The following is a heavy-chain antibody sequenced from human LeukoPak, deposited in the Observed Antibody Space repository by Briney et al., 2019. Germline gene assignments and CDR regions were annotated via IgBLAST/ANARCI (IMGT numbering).Heavy chain of an antibody. J-gene: IGHJ4*02. V-gene: IGHV4-34*01. CDR3: ASRSMYYDSSGGY. D-gene: IGHD3-22*01. CDR2: INHSGST. CDR1: GGSFSGYY. Sequence: SETLSLTRALYGGSFSGYYWSWIRQPPGKGLEWIGEINHSGSTNYNPSLKSRVTISVDTSKNQFSLKLSSVSAADTAVYYCASRSMYYDSSGGYWGQETLVTVSS.